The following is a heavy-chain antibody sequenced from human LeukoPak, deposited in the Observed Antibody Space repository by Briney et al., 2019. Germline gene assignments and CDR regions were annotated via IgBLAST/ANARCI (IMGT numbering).Heavy chain of an antibody. CDR1: GGSISSGRYY. J-gene: IGHJ4*02. V-gene: IGHV4-31*03. CDR3: ARRAGIQLWSDFDY. CDR2: IYYSGST. Sequence: SETLSLTCTVSGGSISSGRYYWSWIRQHPGKGLEWIGYIYYSGSTYYNPSLKSRVTISVDTSKNQFSLKLSSVTAADTAVYYCARRAGIQLWSDFDYWGQGTLVTVSS. D-gene: IGHD5-18*01.